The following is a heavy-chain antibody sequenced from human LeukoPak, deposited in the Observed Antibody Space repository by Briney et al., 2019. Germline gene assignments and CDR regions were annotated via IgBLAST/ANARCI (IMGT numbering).Heavy chain of an antibody. J-gene: IGHJ6*03. Sequence: SETLSLTCTVSGGSISSSSYYWGWIRQPPGKGLEWIGSIYYSGSTYYNPSLKSRVTISVDTSKNQFSLKLSSVTAADTAVYYCARGGSGWNYYYYYMDVWGKGTTVTISS. V-gene: IGHV4-39*07. CDR2: IYYSGST. CDR1: GGSISSSSYY. D-gene: IGHD6-19*01. CDR3: ARGGSGWNYYYYYMDV.